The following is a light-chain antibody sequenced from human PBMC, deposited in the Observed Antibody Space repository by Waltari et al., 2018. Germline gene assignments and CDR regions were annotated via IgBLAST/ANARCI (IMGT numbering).Light chain of an antibody. CDR2: DDR. Sequence: SYVLTQPPSVSVAPGKTATITCGGTNIGYYSVHWYQQRPGQAPVLVVHDDRDRPSGIPERFSASTSGKSATLTITRVDAGDEADYYCQVWDSRSDHVVFGGGTKLTVL. J-gene: IGLJ2*01. CDR1: NIGYYS. V-gene: IGLV3-21*01. CDR3: QVWDSRSDHVV.